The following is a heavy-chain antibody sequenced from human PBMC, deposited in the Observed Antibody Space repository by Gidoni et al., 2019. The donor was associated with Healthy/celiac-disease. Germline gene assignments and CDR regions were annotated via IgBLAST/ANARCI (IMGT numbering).Heavy chain of an antibody. CDR2: IYHSEST. D-gene: IGHD6-19*01. CDR3: ARGLAVAMYNWFDP. V-gene: IGHV4-4*03. J-gene: IGHJ5*02. CDR1: GGPISSINW. Sequence: QVQLQESGPGLVKPPGTLSLTCALSGGPISSINWWSWVRQPPGKGLEWIVEIYHSESTNYNPSLKSRVTISVDKPKNQFSLKLGSVTAADTAVYYCARGLAVAMYNWFDPWGQGTLVTVSS.